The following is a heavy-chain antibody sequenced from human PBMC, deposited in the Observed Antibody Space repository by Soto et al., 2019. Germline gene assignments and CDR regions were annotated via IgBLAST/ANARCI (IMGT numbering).Heavy chain of an antibody. CDR3: ARVSSVDCSGGSCYEGFDY. J-gene: IGHJ4*02. Sequence: ASVKVSCKASGYTFTSYYMHWVRQAPGQGLEWMGIINPSGGSTSYAQKFQGRVTMTRDTSTSTVYMELSSLRSEDTAVYYCARVSSVDCSGGSCYEGFDYWAQGTLVTISS. CDR1: GYTFTSYY. CDR2: INPSGGST. D-gene: IGHD2-15*01. V-gene: IGHV1-46*01.